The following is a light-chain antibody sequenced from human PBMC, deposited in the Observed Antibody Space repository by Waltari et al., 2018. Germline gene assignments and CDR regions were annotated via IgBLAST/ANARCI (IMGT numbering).Light chain of an antibody. J-gene: IGKJ2*01. Sequence: DIVLTQSPGTLSLSPGERATLSCRASQSVRNFLAWYQQKPGQTPRLLIYGASSRATGIPDRFSGSGYGTDFILTINRLEPEDFAVYFCQQYSSSVMYTFGQGTKLEI. V-gene: IGKV3-20*01. CDR2: GAS. CDR1: QSVRNF. CDR3: QQYSSSVMYT.